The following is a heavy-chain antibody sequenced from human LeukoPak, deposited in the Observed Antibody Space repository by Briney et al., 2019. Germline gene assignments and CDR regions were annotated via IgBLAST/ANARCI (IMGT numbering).Heavy chain of an antibody. Sequence: GGSLRLSCAASGFTFSTYAMSWVRQAPGKGLEWISGIGGSDGSRYYADSVKGRFIISRDNSKNTLYLQMNSLSADDTAVYHCAKAMYYYDRSGYAAAYYFDYWGQGPLVTVSS. J-gene: IGHJ4*02. V-gene: IGHV3-23*01. CDR1: GFTFSTYA. CDR2: IGGSDGSR. D-gene: IGHD3-22*01. CDR3: AKAMYYYDRSGYAAAYYFDY.